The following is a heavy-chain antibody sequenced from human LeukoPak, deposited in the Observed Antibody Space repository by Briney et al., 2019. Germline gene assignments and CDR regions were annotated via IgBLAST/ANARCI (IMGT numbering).Heavy chain of an antibody. Sequence: GGSLRLSCTGSAFTFSSSAFHWVRQAPGKGLEWPSVISFDGNNIHYADSVKGRFTVFRDNSRHTLYLQMNSLGPEDTAVYYCATLYDSAGYYRTPNDSWGQGTLVTVSS. J-gene: IGHJ4*02. V-gene: IGHV3-30-3*01. CDR3: ATLYDSAGYYRTPNDS. D-gene: IGHD3-22*01. CDR1: AFTFSSSA. CDR2: ISFDGNNI.